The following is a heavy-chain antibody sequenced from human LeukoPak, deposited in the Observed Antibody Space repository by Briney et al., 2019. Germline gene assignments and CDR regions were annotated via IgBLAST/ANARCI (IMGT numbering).Heavy chain of an antibody. CDR3: ARIGHYDILTGYSTYYGMDV. CDR1: GYSITSYG. CDR2: VNTYNGNT. J-gene: IGHJ6*02. D-gene: IGHD3-9*01. V-gene: IGHV1-18*01. Sequence: GASVKVSCKASGYSITSYGITWVRQAPGQGLEWVGGVNTYNGNTNYAQKFQGRVTMTTDTSKSTAYMELRSLRSDDTAVYYCARIGHYDILTGYSTYYGMDVWGQGTTVTVSS.